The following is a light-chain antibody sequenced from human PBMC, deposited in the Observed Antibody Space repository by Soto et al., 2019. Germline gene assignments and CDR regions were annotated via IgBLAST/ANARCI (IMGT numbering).Light chain of an antibody. CDR1: QYIGRY. J-gene: IGKJ3*01. V-gene: IGKV1-39*01. CDR3: QQTYKNSWT. Sequence: DIQMTQSPSSLSASVGDRVTITCRAGQYIGRYLNWYQQKPGKAPKLLIYAASSLHSGVPSRFSGSGSGTDFTLTISSLQPEDFATYSCQQTYKNSWTFGPGTKVYV. CDR2: AAS.